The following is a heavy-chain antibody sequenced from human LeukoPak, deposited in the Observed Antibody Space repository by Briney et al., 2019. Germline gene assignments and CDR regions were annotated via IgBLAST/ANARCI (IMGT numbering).Heavy chain of an antibody. CDR1: GFTFSSYG. J-gene: IGHJ4*02. V-gene: IGHV3-33*06. CDR3: AKESGDGLYYFDY. Sequence: GGSLRLSCAASGFTFSSYGMHWARQAPGKGLEWVAIIWYDGSNKYYADSVKGRFTISRDNSKNTLYLQMNSLRAEDTAVYYCAKESGDGLYYFDYWGQGTLVTVSS. D-gene: IGHD2-21*02. CDR2: IWYDGSNK.